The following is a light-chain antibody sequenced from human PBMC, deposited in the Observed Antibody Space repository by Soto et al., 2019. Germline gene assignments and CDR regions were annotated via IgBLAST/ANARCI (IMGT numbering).Light chain of an antibody. Sequence: DIVMTQSPATLSVSPGDRATLSCRASQSVSSYLAWYQQKPGQAPRLLIYGASSRATGIPARFSGTGSGTEFTLTISSLQSEDFAIYYCQQYDKWPPGTFGQGTKVEIK. V-gene: IGKV3-15*01. CDR2: GAS. J-gene: IGKJ1*01. CDR3: QQYDKWPPGT. CDR1: QSVSSY.